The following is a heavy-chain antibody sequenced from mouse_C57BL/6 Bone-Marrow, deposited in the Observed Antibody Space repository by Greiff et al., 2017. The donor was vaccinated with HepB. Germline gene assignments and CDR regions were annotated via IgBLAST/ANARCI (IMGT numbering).Heavy chain of an antibody. CDR1: GFTFSDYY. V-gene: IGHV5-16*01. CDR3: ARDPYGSPMDY. CDR2: INYDGSST. D-gene: IGHD2-2*01. J-gene: IGHJ4*01. Sequence: EVKVVESEGGLVQPGSSMKLSCTASGFTFSDYYMAWVRQVPEKGLEWVANINYDGSSTYYLDSLKSRFIISRDNAKNILYLQMSSLKSEDTATYYCARDPYGSPMDYWGQGTSVTVSS.